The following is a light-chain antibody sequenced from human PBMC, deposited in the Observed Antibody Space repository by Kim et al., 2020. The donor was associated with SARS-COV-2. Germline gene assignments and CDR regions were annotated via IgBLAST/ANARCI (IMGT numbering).Light chain of an antibody. CDR2: QDS. V-gene: IGLV3-1*01. Sequence: VSPGQTASVTCSGDKLGDKYACWYQQKPGQSPVLVIYQDSKRPSGIPERFSGSNSGNTATLTISGTQAMDEADYYCQAWDSSTNVFGTGTKVTVL. J-gene: IGLJ1*01. CDR1: KLGDKY. CDR3: QAWDSSTNV.